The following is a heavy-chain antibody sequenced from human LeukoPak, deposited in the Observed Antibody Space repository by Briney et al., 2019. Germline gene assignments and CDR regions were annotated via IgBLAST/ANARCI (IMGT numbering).Heavy chain of an antibody. CDR2: INSDGSTI. Sequence: GGSLRLSCVASRFTFSTYEFNWFRQAPGRGLEWISYINSDGSTIYYADSVKGRFTVSRDNTKNSLFLQVNSLRVEDTALYYCARDGILEPATTSAFDYWGQGTLVTVSS. CDR1: RFTFSTYE. V-gene: IGHV3-48*03. D-gene: IGHD2/OR15-2a*01. J-gene: IGHJ4*02. CDR3: ARDGILEPATTSAFDY.